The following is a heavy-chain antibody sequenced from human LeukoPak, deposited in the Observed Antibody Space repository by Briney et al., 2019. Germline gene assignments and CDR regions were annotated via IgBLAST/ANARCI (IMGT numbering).Heavy chain of an antibody. CDR3: VREGYSSGWYRFDP. D-gene: IGHD6-19*01. J-gene: IGHJ5*02. CDR1: GFTFSRYW. Sequence: GGSLRLSCVVSGFTFSRYWMSWVRQAPGKGLEWVANIKEGGSENYYVDSVKGRFTISRDDAKNSLYLQMNSLRAEDTAVYYCVREGYSSGWYRFDPWGQGTLVTVSS. V-gene: IGHV3-7*01. CDR2: IKEGGSEN.